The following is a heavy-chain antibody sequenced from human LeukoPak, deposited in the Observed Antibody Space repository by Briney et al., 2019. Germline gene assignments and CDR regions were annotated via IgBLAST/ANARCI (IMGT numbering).Heavy chain of an antibody. J-gene: IGHJ4*02. V-gene: IGHV1-46*01. CDR3: ARTCCSETSKFDY. Sequence: ASVKVSCKASGYIFTSYYMHWVRQAPGQGLEWMGVINPSGDGTSYAQKFQGRVTMTRNVSTSTVYMELSSLRSEDTAVYYCARTCCSETSKFDYWGQGTLVTVSS. D-gene: IGHD2-15*01. CDR1: GYIFTSYY. CDR2: INPSGDGT.